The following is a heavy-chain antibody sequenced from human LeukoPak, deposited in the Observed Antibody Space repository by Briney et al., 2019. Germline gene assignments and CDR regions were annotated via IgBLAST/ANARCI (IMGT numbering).Heavy chain of an antibody. CDR1: GFTFSSYE. CDR2: ISSSGSTI. V-gene: IGHV3-48*03. CDR3: ARDIGSSSWGVYDP. J-gene: IGHJ5*02. D-gene: IGHD6-13*01. Sequence: GGSLRLSCAASGFTFSSYEMNWVRQAPGKGLEWVSYISSSGSTIYYADSVKGRFTISRDNAKNSLYLQMNRLRAEDTAVYYCARDIGSSSWGVYDPWGQGTLVTVSS.